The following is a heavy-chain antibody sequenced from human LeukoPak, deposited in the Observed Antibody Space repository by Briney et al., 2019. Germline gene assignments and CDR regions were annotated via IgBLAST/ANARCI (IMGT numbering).Heavy chain of an antibody. CDR2: ISYDGSNK. CDR3: ARVKTPRDV. V-gene: IGHV3-30-3*01. J-gene: IGHJ6*02. CDR1: GFTFSSYA. Sequence: GGSLRLSCAASGFTFSSYAMHWVRQAPGKGLEWVAVISYDGSNKYYAGSVKGRFTISRDNAKNSLYLQMNSLRAEDTAVYYCARVKTPRDVWGQGTTVTVSS.